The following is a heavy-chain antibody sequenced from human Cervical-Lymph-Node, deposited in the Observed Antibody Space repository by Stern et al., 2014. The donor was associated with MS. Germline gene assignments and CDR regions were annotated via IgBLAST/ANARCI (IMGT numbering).Heavy chain of an antibody. V-gene: IGHV3-30*01. CDR1: GFTFSYHA. CDR3: ARGGAVATSDYYFDY. J-gene: IGHJ4*02. Sequence: VQLVESGGGVVQPGRSLRLSCAASGFTFSYHAMHWVRQAPGKGLEWVAVISYDGSDKNDADSVKGRFTISEDNSRNTLYLQMNSLRVDDTAVYYCARGGAVATSDYYFDYWGQGILVTVSS. CDR2: ISYDGSDK. D-gene: IGHD5-12*01.